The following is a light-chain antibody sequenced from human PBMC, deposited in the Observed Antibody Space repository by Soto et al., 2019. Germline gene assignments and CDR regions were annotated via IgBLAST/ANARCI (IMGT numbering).Light chain of an antibody. V-gene: IGKV3-20*01. CDR1: QSVSYSF. J-gene: IGKJ2*01. CDR2: GAS. CDR3: QQYGSSPRT. Sequence: EIVLTQSPGTLSLSPGEGATLSCRASQSVSYSFLAWYQQKPGQAPRLLIYGASSRATGIPDRFSGSGSGTDLTLTISRLEPEDVAVYYCQQYGSSPRTCGQGPKLEIK.